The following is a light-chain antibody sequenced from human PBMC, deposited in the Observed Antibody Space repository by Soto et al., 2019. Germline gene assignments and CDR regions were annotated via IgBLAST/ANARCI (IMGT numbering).Light chain of an antibody. Sequence: SVRTQPASVSWSPGQAITISFTGNNSDVWSYKFVSWYQHYPNKAPKLMIYEVNKRPSGVSDRFSGSKSGNTASLTISRLQAEDEADYYCCSYAGTTIYWVFGGGTKVTVL. CDR1: NSDVWSYKF. CDR2: EVN. CDR3: CSYAGTTIYWV. V-gene: IGLV2-23*02. J-gene: IGLJ3*02.